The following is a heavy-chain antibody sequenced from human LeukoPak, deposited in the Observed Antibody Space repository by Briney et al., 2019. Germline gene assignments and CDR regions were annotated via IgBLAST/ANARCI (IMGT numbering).Heavy chain of an antibody. Sequence: SETLSLTCTVSGGSISSSYYWGWIRQPPGKGLEWIGGIYYSGSTYYNLSLKSRVTISIDTSKNQFSLKLTSVTAADTAVYYCARTGYSTGWDRFSFVYWGQGTLVTVSS. CDR3: ARTGYSTGWDRFSFVY. D-gene: IGHD6-19*01. CDR2: IYYSGST. CDR1: GGSISSSYY. V-gene: IGHV4-39*01. J-gene: IGHJ4*02.